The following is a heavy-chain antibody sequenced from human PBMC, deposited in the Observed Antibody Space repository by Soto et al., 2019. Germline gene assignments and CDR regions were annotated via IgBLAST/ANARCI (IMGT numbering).Heavy chain of an antibody. CDR3: AKRGSGSQFDY. Sequence: EVQLLESGGGLVQPGGSLRLSCAASGFTFSSYAMSWVRQAPGKGLEWVSVISGSGGSTYYADSVKGRFTISRDNSKNTLYLQMNSLGAEDTAVHYCAKRGSGSQFDYWGQGTLVTVSS. V-gene: IGHV3-23*01. CDR1: GFTFSSYA. D-gene: IGHD1-26*01. CDR2: ISGSGGST. J-gene: IGHJ4*02.